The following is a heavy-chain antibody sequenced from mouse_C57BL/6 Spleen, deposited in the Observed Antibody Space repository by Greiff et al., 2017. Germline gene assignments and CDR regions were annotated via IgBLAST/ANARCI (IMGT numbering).Heavy chain of an antibody. Sequence: EVQLVESGGGLVKPGGSLKLSCAASGFTFSSYAMSWVRQTPEKRLEWVATISDGGSYTYYPDNVKGRFTISRDNAKNNRYLQMSHLKSEDTAMYYCARAHYYYGSSYDWYFDVWGTGTTVTVSS. CDR1: GFTFSSYA. CDR2: ISDGGSYT. CDR3: ARAHYYYGSSYDWYFDV. D-gene: IGHD1-1*01. J-gene: IGHJ1*03. V-gene: IGHV5-4*01.